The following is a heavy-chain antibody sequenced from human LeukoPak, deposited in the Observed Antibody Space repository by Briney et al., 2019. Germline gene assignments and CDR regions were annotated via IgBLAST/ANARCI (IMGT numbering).Heavy chain of an antibody. Sequence: GGSLRLSCAASGFTFSNYAMSWVRQAPGKGLEWVSAISSGGGTYYADSVKGRFTISRDNSKNTLYLQMNSLRAEDMAVYYCANLNPDIVVAVDPWGQGTLVTVSS. V-gene: IGHV3-23*01. J-gene: IGHJ5*02. D-gene: IGHD6-19*01. CDR1: GFTFSNYA. CDR2: ISSGGGT. CDR3: ANLNPDIVVAVDP.